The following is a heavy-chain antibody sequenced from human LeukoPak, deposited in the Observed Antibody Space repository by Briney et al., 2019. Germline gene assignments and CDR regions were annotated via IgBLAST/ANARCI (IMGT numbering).Heavy chain of an antibody. CDR1: GFTFSGSA. J-gene: IGHJ4*02. CDR2: IRSKANSYAT. CDR3: TRHPDYGDYVFDY. V-gene: IGHV3-73*01. Sequence: GGSLRLSCAASGFTFSGSAMHWVRQASGKGLEWVGRIRSKANSYATACAASVKGRFTISRDDSKNTAYLQMNSLKTEDTAVYYCTRHPDYGDYVFDYWGQGTLVTVSS. D-gene: IGHD4-17*01.